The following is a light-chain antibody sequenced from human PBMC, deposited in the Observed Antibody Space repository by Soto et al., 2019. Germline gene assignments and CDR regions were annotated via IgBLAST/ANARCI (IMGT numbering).Light chain of an antibody. CDR1: QRVSSS. J-gene: IGKJ1*01. Sequence: IVLTQSPATLSVSPGEGATLSCRASQRVSSSLAWYQQKPGQAPGLLIYDASTRATGTPARFSGSGSGTDFTLTISSLQSEDFAVYYCQQYYNWLGTFGQGTKVEIK. CDR3: QQYYNWLGT. CDR2: DAS. V-gene: IGKV3-15*01.